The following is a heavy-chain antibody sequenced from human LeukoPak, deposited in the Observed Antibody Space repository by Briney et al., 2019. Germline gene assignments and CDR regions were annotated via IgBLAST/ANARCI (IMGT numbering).Heavy chain of an antibody. CDR3: ARESYGLSLNY. CDR2: INPNSGGT. D-gene: IGHD5-18*01. V-gene: IGHV1-2*06. J-gene: IGHJ4*02. CDR1: GYTFTGYY. Sequence: GASVKVSCKASGYTFTGYYMHWVRQAPGQGLERMGRINPNSGGTNYAQKFQGGVTMTRDTSISTAYMELSRLRSDDTAVYYCARESYGLSLNYWGQGTLVTVSS.